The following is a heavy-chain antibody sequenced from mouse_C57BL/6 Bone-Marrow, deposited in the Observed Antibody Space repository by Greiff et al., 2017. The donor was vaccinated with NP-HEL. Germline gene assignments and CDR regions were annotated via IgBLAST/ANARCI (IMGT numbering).Heavy chain of an antibody. Sequence: EVQLQQPGPELVKPGASVKISCKASGYSFTGYYMHWVKQSPEKSLEWIGEINPSTGGTTYNQKFKAKATLTVDKSSSTAYMQLKSLTSEDSAVYYCARRDYDGAWFAYWGQGTLVPVSA. CDR3: ARRDYDGAWFAY. V-gene: IGHV1-42*01. CDR2: INPSTGGT. J-gene: IGHJ3*01. CDR1: GYSFTGYY. D-gene: IGHD2-4*01.